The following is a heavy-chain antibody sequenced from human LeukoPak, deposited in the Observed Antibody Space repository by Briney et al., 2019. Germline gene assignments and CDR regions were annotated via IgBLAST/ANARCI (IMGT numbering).Heavy chain of an antibody. CDR1: GYTFTSYY. CDR3: AREGQVWSHYYYYYMDV. J-gene: IGHJ6*03. V-gene: IGHV1-46*01. CDR2: INPSDGGT. D-gene: IGHD5-18*01. Sequence: ASVKVSCKASGYTFTSYYIHWVRQAPGQGLEWMGIINPSDGGTTYAQNFQGRVTMISDMSTSTLYMDLSSLRSDDTAVYYCAREGQVWSHYYYYYMDVWGKGTTVTVSS.